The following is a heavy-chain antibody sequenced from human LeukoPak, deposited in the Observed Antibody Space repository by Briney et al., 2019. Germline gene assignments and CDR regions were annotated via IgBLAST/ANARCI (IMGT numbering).Heavy chain of an antibody. D-gene: IGHD3-22*01. CDR3: TTGERDSSGYYEDY. Sequence: GGSLRLSCAASGFTFSNAWMSWVRQAPGKGLEWVGRIKSKTDGGTTDYAAPVKGRFTISRDDSKNTPYLQMNSLKTEDTAVYYCTTGERDSSGYYEDYWGQGTLVTVSS. CDR1: GFTFSNAW. J-gene: IGHJ4*02. V-gene: IGHV3-15*01. CDR2: IKSKTDGGTT.